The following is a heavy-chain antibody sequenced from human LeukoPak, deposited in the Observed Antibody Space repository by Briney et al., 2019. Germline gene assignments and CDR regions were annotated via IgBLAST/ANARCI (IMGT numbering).Heavy chain of an antibody. CDR1: GFTFSSYA. Sequence: GGSLRLSCAASGFTFSSYAMSWVRQAPGKGLEWVSVISGNGGAIYYADSVKGRFTISRDNSKNTLYLRMNSLMAEDTAVYYCTRRPVAANPNWFDPWGQGTLVTVSS. D-gene: IGHD6-19*01. CDR3: TRRPVAANPNWFDP. CDR2: ISGNGGAI. J-gene: IGHJ5*02. V-gene: IGHV3-23*01.